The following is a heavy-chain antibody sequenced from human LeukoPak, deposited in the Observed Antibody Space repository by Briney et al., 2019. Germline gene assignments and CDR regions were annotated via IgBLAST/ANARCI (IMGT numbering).Heavy chain of an antibody. CDR3: ARGTATNGVPLPSDC. J-gene: IGHJ4*02. CDR2: IYYSGST. V-gene: IGHV4-39*07. CDR1: GGSIRSSCYY. D-gene: IGHD2-8*01. Sequence: SETLSLTCAVCGGSIRSSCYYWGWIRQPPGKGLEWIGSIYYSGSTYYNPSLKSRVTISVDTSKNQFSLKLSSVTAADTAVYYCARGTATNGVPLPSDCWGQGTLVTVSS.